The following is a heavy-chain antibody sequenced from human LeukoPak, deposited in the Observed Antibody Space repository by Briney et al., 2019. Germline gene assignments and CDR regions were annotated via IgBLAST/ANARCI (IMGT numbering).Heavy chain of an antibody. J-gene: IGHJ4*02. CDR2: ISYDGSNK. Sequence: GGSLRLSCAASGFTFSSYGMHWVRQAPGKGLEWVAVISYDGSNKYYADSVKGRFTISRDNSKNTLYLQMNSLRAEDTAVYYCAVRVLLGHYYDSSGWGQGTLVTVSS. D-gene: IGHD3-22*01. CDR1: GFTFSSYG. V-gene: IGHV3-30*03. CDR3: AVRVLLGHYYDSSG.